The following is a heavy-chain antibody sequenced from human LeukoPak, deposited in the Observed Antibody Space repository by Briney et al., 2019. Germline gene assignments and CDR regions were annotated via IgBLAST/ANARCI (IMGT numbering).Heavy chain of an antibody. D-gene: IGHD2-2*01. CDR1: GFTFSDYY. Sequence: GGSLRLSCAASGFTFSDYYMSWIRQAPGKGLEWVSYISSSGSTIYYADSVKGRFTISRDNAKNSLYLQMNSLRAEDTAAYYCARDYRQSVPAALFDYWGQGTLVTVSS. J-gene: IGHJ4*02. CDR3: ARDYRQSVPAALFDY. CDR2: ISSSGSTI. V-gene: IGHV3-11*01.